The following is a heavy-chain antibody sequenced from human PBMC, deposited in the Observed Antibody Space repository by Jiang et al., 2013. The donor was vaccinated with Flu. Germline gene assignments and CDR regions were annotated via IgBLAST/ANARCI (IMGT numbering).Heavy chain of an antibody. V-gene: IGHV4-39*01. J-gene: IGHJ5*01. CDR1: GGSISSGSYY. CDR2: IYYSGST. D-gene: IGHD3-3*01. CDR3: ARHRTLAGVVIVYNWF. Sequence: GSGLVKPSETLSLTCTVSGGSISSGSYYWGWIRQPPGKELEWFGSIYYSGSTYSNPSLKSRVTISVDTSKNQFSLKLRSVTAADTAVYYCARHRTLAGVVIVYNWF.